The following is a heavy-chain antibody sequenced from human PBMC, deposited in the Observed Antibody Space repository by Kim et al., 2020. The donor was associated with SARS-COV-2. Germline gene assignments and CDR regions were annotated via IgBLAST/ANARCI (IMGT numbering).Heavy chain of an antibody. V-gene: IGHV1-18*01. Sequence: ASVKVSCKASGYTFTSYGISWVRQAPGQGLEWMGWISAYNGNTNYAQKLQGRVTMTTDTSTSTAYMELRSLRSDDTAVYYCARHPSLAAAGHFDYWGQGTLVTVSS. J-gene: IGHJ4*02. CDR3: ARHPSLAAAGHFDY. D-gene: IGHD6-13*01. CDR2: ISAYNGNT. CDR1: GYTFTSYG.